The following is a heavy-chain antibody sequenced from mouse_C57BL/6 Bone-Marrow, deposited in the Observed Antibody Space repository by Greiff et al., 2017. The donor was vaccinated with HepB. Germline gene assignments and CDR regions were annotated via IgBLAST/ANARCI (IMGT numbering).Heavy chain of an antibody. D-gene: IGHD6-5*01. V-gene: IGHV1-26*01. J-gene: IGHJ2*01. CDR3: ARGPLMQGY. Sequence: EVQLQQSGPELVKPGASVKISCKASGYTFTDYYMNWVKQSPGKSLEWIGDINPNNGGTSYNQKFKGKATLTVDKSSSTAYMELRSLTSEDSAVYYCARGPLMQGYWDQGPTLTVTS. CDR1: GYTFTDYY. CDR2: INPNNGGT.